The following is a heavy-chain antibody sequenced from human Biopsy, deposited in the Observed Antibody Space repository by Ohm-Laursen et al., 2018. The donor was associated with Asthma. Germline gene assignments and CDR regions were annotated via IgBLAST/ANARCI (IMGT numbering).Heavy chain of an antibody. Sequence: GSSVKVSCNASGVALSGYTFEWVRQARGLGLEWIAWIVFASGATNYAQNFQDRLTVTRDMSAGSVSMELRGLSSTDTAVYYCAAGRTSLQGESLIWGQGTLVSVPS. D-gene: IGHD2/OR15-2a*01. V-gene: IGHV1-58*01. CDR2: IVFASGAT. CDR3: AAGRTSLQGESLI. J-gene: IGHJ4*01. CDR1: GVALSGYT.